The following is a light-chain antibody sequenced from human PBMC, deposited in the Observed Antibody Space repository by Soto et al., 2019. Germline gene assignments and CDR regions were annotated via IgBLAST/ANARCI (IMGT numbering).Light chain of an antibody. V-gene: IGKV3-20*01. CDR2: GAS. Sequence: EIVLTQSPGTLSVSPGERATLSCRASQSVSSSYLGWYQQKPGQAPRLLMYGASSRATGIPERFSGSGSGTDFTLTISRLEPEDFAVYYCQQYGSSPRTFGQGTKVDIK. J-gene: IGKJ1*01. CDR1: QSVSSSY. CDR3: QQYGSSPRT.